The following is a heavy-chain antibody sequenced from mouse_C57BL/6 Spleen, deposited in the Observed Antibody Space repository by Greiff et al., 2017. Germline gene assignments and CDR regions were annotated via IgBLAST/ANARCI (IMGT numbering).Heavy chain of an antibody. CDR3: TTDDYDWFAY. V-gene: IGHV14-4*01. CDR2: IDPENGDT. J-gene: IGHJ3*01. CDR1: GFNIKDDY. D-gene: IGHD2-4*01. Sequence: VQLQQSGAELVRPGASVKLSCTASGFNIKDDYMHWVKQRPEQGLEWIGWIDPENGDTEYASKFQGKATITADTSSNTAYLQLSSLTSEDTAVYYCTTDDYDWFAYWGQGTLLTVSA.